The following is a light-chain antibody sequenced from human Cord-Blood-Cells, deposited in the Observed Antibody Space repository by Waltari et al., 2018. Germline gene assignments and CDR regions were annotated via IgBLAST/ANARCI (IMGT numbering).Light chain of an antibody. CDR2: AAS. CDR1: QGISSY. Sequence: AIRMTQSPSSFSASTGDRVTITCRASQGISSYLAWYQQKPGKVPKLLIYAASTLQSGVPSRFSGSGSGTDFTLTISCLQSEDFATYYCQQYYSYLTFGGGTKVEIK. CDR3: QQYYSYLT. J-gene: IGKJ4*01. V-gene: IGKV1-8*01.